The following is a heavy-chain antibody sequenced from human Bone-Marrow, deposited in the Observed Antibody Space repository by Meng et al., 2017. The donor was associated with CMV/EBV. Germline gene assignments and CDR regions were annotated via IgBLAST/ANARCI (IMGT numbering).Heavy chain of an antibody. V-gene: IGHV4-59*01. J-gene: IGHJ4*02. CDR2: IYYSGST. CDR3: ARSPAAAYYDFWSGYYTGYDYFDY. Sequence: GSLRLSCTVSGGSISSYYWSWIRQPPGKGLEWIGYIYYSGSTNYNPSLKSRVTISVDTSKNQFSLKLSSVTAADTAVYYCARSPAAAYYDFWSGYYTGYDYFDYWGQGTLVTVSS. CDR1: GGSISSYY. D-gene: IGHD3-3*01.